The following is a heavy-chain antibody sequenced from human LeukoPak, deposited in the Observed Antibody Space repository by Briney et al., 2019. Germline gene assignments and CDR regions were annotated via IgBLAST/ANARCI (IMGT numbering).Heavy chain of an antibody. Sequence: GGSLRLSCAASGFTFSSYAMHWVRQAPGKGLEWVAVISYDGSNKYYADSVKGRFTISRDNSKNTLYLQMNSLRAEDTAVYYCARDYGDRLFDYWGQGTLVTVSS. D-gene: IGHD4-17*01. CDR2: ISYDGSNK. CDR3: ARDYGDRLFDY. J-gene: IGHJ4*02. V-gene: IGHV3-30*04. CDR1: GFTFSSYA.